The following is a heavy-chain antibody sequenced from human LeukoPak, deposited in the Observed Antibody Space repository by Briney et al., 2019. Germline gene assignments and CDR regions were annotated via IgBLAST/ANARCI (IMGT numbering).Heavy chain of an antibody. V-gene: IGHV3-23*01. CDR1: GFTFSSYG. J-gene: IGHJ4*02. CDR3: AKEGDYYGSGCINYYFDY. CDR2: ISGSGGST. Sequence: GGSLRLSCAASGFTFSSYGMSWVRQAPGKGLERVSAISGSGGSTYYADSVKGRFTISRDNSKNTLYLQMNSLRAEDTAVYYCAKEGDYYGSGCINYYFDYWGQGTLVTVAS. D-gene: IGHD3-10*01.